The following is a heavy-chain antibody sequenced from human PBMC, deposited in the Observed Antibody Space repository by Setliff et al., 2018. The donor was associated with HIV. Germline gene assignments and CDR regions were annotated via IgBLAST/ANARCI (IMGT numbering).Heavy chain of an antibody. V-gene: IGHV1-69*05. CDR1: GGTFSSYV. J-gene: IGHJ5*02. Sequence: SVKVSCKASGGTFSSYVISWVRQAPGQGPEWMGGIIPMYGVTNYAQKFQDRVTITTDESTSTAYMELSSLRSEDTAVYYCALPYCSGGNCWSSASLPPAGWFDPWGQGTLVTVSS. D-gene: IGHD2-15*01. CDR2: IIPMYGVT. CDR3: ALPYCSGGNCWSSASLPPAGWFDP.